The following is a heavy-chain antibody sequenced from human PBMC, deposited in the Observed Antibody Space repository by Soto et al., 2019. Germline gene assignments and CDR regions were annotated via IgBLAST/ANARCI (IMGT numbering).Heavy chain of an antibody. CDR2: IKSKTDGGTT. V-gene: IGHV3-15*07. D-gene: IGHD2-15*01. CDR1: GFTFSNAW. J-gene: IGHJ6*02. Sequence: GGSLRLSCAASGFTFSNAWMNWVRQAPGKGLEWVGRIKSKTDGGTTDYAAPVKGRFTISSDDSKNTLYLQMNSLRAEDTAVYYCAKDPYSNTKNYYYGMDVWGQGTTVTVSS. CDR3: AKDPYSNTKNYYYGMDV.